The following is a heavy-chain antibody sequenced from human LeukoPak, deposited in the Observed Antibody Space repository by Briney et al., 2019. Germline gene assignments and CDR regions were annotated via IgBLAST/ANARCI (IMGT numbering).Heavy chain of an antibody. CDR1: GFTFSSYW. D-gene: IGHD2-21*01. J-gene: IGHJ3*02. V-gene: IGHV3-7*01. Sequence: GGSLRLSCAASGFTFSSYWMSWVRQAPGKGLEWVANIKQDGSEKYYVGSVKGRFTISRDNAKNSLYLQMNSLRAEDTAVYYCARDLHSGWGSRAFDIWGQGTMVTVSS. CDR3: ARDLHSGWGSRAFDI. CDR2: IKQDGSEK.